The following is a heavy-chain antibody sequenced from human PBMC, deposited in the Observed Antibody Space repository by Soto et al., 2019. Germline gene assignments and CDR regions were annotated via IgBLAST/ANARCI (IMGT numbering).Heavy chain of an antibody. CDR1: GFTFSSCA. V-gene: IGHV3-23*01. Sequence: GGSLRLSCAASGFTFSSCAMGWVRQAPGKGLEWVSDIIDSGGSTYYADSVKGRFTISRDNSKSTLYPQMNSLRAEDTALYYCAKERSYYYYYGVDVWGQGTTVTVSS. CDR2: IIDSGGST. CDR3: AKERSYYYYYGVDV. J-gene: IGHJ6*02.